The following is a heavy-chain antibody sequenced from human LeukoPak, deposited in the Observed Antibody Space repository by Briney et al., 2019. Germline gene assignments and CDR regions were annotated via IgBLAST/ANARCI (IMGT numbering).Heavy chain of an antibody. CDR1: GFTFSSYS. CDR2: ISSSSSYI. CDR3: AKVATTVTTNYNWFDP. Sequence: GGSLRLSCAASGFTFSSYSMNWVRQAPGKGLEWVSSISSSSSYIYYADSVKGRFTISRDNAKNSLYLQMNSLRAEDTAVYYCAKVATTVTTNYNWFDPWGQGTLVTVSS. V-gene: IGHV3-21*01. J-gene: IGHJ5*02. D-gene: IGHD4-17*01.